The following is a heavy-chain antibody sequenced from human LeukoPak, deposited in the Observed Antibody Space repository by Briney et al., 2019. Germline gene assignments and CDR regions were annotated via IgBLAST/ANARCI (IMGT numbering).Heavy chain of an antibody. J-gene: IGHJ4*02. CDR2: INHSGST. D-gene: IGHD1-26*01. V-gene: IGHV4-34*01. Sequence: SETLSLTCAVYGGSFSGYYWSWIRQPPGKGLEWIGEINHSGSTNYNPSLKSRVTISVDTSKNQFSLKLSPVTAADTAVYYCARRKLSLGATAGWGQGTLVTVSS. CDR1: GGSFSGYY. CDR3: ARRKLSLGATAG.